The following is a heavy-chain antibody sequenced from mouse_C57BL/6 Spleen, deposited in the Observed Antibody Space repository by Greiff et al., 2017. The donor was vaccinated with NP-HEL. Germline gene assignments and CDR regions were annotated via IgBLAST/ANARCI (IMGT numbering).Heavy chain of an antibody. D-gene: IGHD1-1*01. J-gene: IGHJ3*01. CDR1: GYTFTDYN. CDR2: INPNHGGT. V-gene: IGHV1-18*01. Sequence: VQLQQSGPELVKPGASVKMSCKASGYTFTDYNMHWVKQSHGKSLEWIGDINPNHGGTIYNQKFKGKATLTVDKSSSTAYMELRSLTSEDTAVYYCARRDYGSSYGFAYWGQGTLVTVSA. CDR3: ARRDYGSSYGFAY.